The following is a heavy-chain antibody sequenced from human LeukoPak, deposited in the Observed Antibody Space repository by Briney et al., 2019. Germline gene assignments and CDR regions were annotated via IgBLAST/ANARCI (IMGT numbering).Heavy chain of an antibody. D-gene: IGHD1-14*01. CDR3: AKGQQYNKGTFDY. Sequence: HSGGSLRLSCAASGFTFSSYAMSWVRQAPGKGLEWVSAISGSGGSTYYADSVKGRFTISRDNSKNTLYLQMNSLRAEDTAVYYCAKGQQYNKGTFDYWGQGTLVTVSS. V-gene: IGHV3-23*01. CDR2: ISGSGGST. J-gene: IGHJ4*02. CDR1: GFTFSSYA.